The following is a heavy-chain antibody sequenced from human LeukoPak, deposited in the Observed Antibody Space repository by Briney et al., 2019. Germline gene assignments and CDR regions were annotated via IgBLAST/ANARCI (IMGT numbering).Heavy chain of an antibody. D-gene: IGHD2-2*01. V-gene: IGHV6-1*01. J-gene: IGHJ3*02. CDR1: GDSVSSNSAT. CDR3: ARGYCSTTSCHDAFDI. CDR2: TYYKSKWYN. Sequence: SQTLSLTCAISGDSVSSNSATWNWIRQSPSRGLEWLGRTYYKSKWYNDYAVSVKSRITINSDTSKNQFSLQLSSVTPEDTAVYYCARGYCSTTSCHDAFDIWGQGTMVTVSS.